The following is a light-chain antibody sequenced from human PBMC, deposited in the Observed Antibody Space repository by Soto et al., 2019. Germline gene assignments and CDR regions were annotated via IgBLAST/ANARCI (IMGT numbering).Light chain of an antibody. CDR3: QQCDNVPYT. CDR1: QDINNF. J-gene: IGKJ2*01. Sequence: DIQMTQSPSSLSASVGDRVTITCQASQDINNFLNWYQQKPGKAPKLLIYDASNLEAGVPSRFSGSGSETDFTFTISSLQPDDIATYYCQQCDNVPYTFGQGTKLEIK. CDR2: DAS. V-gene: IGKV1-33*01.